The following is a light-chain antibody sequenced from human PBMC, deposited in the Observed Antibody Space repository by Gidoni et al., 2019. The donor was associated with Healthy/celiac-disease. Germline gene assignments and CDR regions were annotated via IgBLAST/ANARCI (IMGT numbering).Light chain of an antibody. J-gene: IGKJ4*01. CDR2: GAS. CDR3: QQYGSSPFT. CDR1: QSVSSSY. Sequence: EIVLTQSPGTLSLSPGERATLSCRASQSVSSSYLAWYQQKPGQAPMLLIYGASSRATGIPDRFSGSGSGTDFTLTISRLEPEDFAVYYCQQYGSSPFTFGGGTKVEIK. V-gene: IGKV3-20*01.